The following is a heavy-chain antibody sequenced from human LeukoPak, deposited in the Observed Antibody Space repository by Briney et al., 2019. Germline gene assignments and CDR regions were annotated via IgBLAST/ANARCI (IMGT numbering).Heavy chain of an antibody. J-gene: IGHJ4*02. CDR2: INPNSGGT. CDR3: ARELLKSSLQYYYDSGSSGY. CDR1: GYTFTGYY. V-gene: IGHV1-2*02. D-gene: IGHD3-10*01. Sequence: ASVKVSCKASGYTFTGYYMHWVRQAPGQGLEWMGWINPNSGGTNYAQKFQGRVTMTRDTSISTAYMELSRLRSDDTAVYYCARELLKSSLQYYYDSGSSGYWGQGTLVTVSS.